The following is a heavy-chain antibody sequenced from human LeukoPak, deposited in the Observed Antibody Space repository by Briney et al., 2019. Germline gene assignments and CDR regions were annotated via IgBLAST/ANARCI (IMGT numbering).Heavy chain of an antibody. CDR1: GGSISSYY. Sequence: SETLSLTCTVSGGSISSYYWSWIRQPPGKGLEWIGYIYYSGSTNYNPSLKSRVTISVDTSENQFSLKLSSVTAADTAVYYCARLPTYYYDSSGYYYVSGYFDYWGQGTLVTVSS. V-gene: IGHV4-59*08. CDR3: ARLPTYYYDSSGYYYVSGYFDY. CDR2: IYYSGST. J-gene: IGHJ4*02. D-gene: IGHD3-22*01.